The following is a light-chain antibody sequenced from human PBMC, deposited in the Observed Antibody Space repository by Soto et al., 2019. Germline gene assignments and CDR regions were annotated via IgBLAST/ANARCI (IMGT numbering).Light chain of an antibody. V-gene: IGLV2-8*01. J-gene: IGLJ2*01. CDR2: ELT. CDR3: ASYAGGDNFVL. Sequence: QSALAQPPSASGSPGQSVTISCTGTSSDVGGYNYVSWYQQHPGKAPKLMIYELTKRPSGVPDRFSGSRSGNTASLTVSGLQAEDEADYYCASYAGGDNFVLFGGGTQLTVL. CDR1: SSDVGGYNY.